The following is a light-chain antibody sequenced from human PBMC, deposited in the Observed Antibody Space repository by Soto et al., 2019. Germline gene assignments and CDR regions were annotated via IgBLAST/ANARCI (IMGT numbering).Light chain of an antibody. CDR1: QSVSSTY. V-gene: IGKV3-20*01. Sequence: EIVLTQSPGTLSLSPGERATLSCRASQSVSSTYVAWYQQILGQAPRLLIYGACSRATGIPDRFSGSGSGTDFTLSISSLETDDFAVYDCQQYDSSLYTFGQGTKLEIK. J-gene: IGKJ2*01. CDR2: GAC. CDR3: QQYDSSLYT.